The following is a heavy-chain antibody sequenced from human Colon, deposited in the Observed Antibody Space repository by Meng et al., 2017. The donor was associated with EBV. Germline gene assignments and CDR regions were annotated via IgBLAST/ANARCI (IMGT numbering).Heavy chain of an antibody. CDR3: VRVRGDFDY. J-gene: IGHJ4*02. CDR2: INSNWNT. D-gene: IGHD3-16*01. Sequence: LQLQDSGPGLVKPSVTLSLTCIVSGDYVSDTNHFWGWVRQAPGKGLEWVGSINSNWNTYSNPSLTSRVTMSLDTSKNQFSLKLSSVTAADTAVYYCVRVRGDFDYWGQGTLVTVSS. CDR1: GDYVSDTNHF. V-gene: IGHV4-39*07.